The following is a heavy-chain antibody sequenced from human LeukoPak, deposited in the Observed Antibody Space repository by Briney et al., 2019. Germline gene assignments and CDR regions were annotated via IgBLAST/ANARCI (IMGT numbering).Heavy chain of an antibody. J-gene: IGHJ6*03. CDR1: AFSLSTSGMC. Sequence: AGPALVKPTQPLTLTSTFSAFSLSTSGMCVSWIRQLPGKALEWLARIDWDDNKYYSTSLKTRLTISKDTSKNQVVLTMTNMDPVDTATYYCARILREFTYMDVWGKGTTVTVSS. D-gene: IGHD3-10*01. CDR3: ARILREFTYMDV. CDR2: IDWDDNK. V-gene: IGHV2-70*11.